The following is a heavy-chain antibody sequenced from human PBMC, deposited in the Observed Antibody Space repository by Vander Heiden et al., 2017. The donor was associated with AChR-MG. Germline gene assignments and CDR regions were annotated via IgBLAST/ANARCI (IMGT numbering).Heavy chain of an antibody. CDR2: ISWDSGSI. V-gene: IGHV3-9*01. J-gene: IGHJ4*02. CDR3: AKSGYYDSSGYGPVGADY. Sequence: EVQLVESGGGWVQPGRSLRPSWPASGFSFVDYALHWVRQAPGKGLEWDSGISWDSGSIGYADSVKGRFTISRDNAKNSLYLQMNSLRAEDTALYYCAKSGYYDSSGYGPVGADYWGQGTLVTVSS. D-gene: IGHD3-22*01. CDR1: GFSFVDYA.